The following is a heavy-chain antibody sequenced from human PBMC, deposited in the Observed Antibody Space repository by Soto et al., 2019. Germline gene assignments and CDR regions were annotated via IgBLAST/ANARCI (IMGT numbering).Heavy chain of an antibody. Sequence: GGSLRLSCAASGFTVSSNYMSWVRQAPGKGLEWVSVIYSGGSTYYADSVKGRFTISRDNSKNTLYLQMNSLRAEDTAVYYCARVQMPEYCSSTSCYVFGAFDIWGQGTMVTVSS. J-gene: IGHJ3*02. CDR1: GFTVSSNY. CDR2: IYSGGST. D-gene: IGHD2-2*01. CDR3: ARVQMPEYCSSTSCYVFGAFDI. V-gene: IGHV3-66*01.